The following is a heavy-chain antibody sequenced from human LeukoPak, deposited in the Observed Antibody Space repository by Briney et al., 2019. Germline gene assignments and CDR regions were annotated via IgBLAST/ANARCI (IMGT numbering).Heavy chain of an antibody. CDR1: GGFISSYY. CDR3: ASAGYSSGWYGVGGFDY. Sequence: SETLSLTCTVSGGFISSYYWSWIRQPAGKGLEWIGRIYTSGSTNYNPSLKSRVTMSVDTSKNQFSLKLSSVTAADTAVYYCASAGYSSGWYGVGGFDYWGQGTLVTVSS. D-gene: IGHD6-19*01. J-gene: IGHJ4*02. CDR2: IYTSGST. V-gene: IGHV4-4*07.